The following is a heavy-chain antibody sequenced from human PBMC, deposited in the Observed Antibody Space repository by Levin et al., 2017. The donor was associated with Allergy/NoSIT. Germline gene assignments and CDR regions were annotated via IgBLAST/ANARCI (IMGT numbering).Heavy chain of an antibody. CDR1: GFTFNNFP. CDR3: ARDFGPSFSLRSGWYGGDY. V-gene: IGHV3-30*04. D-gene: IGHD6-19*01. Sequence: GGSLRLSCAASGFTFNNFPIHWVRQAPGKGLEWVAIISDDGSNKYYADSVKGRFTISRDDSKNTVYLQMNSLRPEDTAVYHCARDFGPSFSLRSGWYGGDYWGQGTLVTVSS. CDR2: ISDDGSNK. J-gene: IGHJ4*02.